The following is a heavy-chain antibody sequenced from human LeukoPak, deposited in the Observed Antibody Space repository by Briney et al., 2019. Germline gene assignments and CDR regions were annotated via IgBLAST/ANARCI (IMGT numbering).Heavy chain of an antibody. Sequence: GGSLRLSCAASGFTLNTYSMNWVRQAPGKGLEWVSSISSRSSYYIYYADSVKGRFTISRDNAKNSLYLQMDSLRAEDTAVYYCVRDPHIVVVPAARVYYFDYWGQGTLVTVSS. CDR1: GFTLNTYS. V-gene: IGHV3-21*01. CDR3: VRDPHIVVVPAARVYYFDY. D-gene: IGHD2-2*01. CDR2: ISSRSSYYI. J-gene: IGHJ4*02.